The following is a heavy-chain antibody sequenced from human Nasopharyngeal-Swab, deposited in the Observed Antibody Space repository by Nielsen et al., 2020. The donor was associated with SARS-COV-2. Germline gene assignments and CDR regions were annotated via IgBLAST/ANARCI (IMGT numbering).Heavy chain of an antibody. CDR3: ARDAIVAVPAAIQY. CDR2: ISSSSSTK. J-gene: IGHJ4*02. Sequence: WIRQPPGQGLEWVSYISSSSSTKYYADSVKGRFTISRDNAKNSLYLQMNSLRDEDTAVYYCARDAIVAVPAAIQYWGQGTLVTVSS. D-gene: IGHD2-2*02. V-gene: IGHV3-11*04.